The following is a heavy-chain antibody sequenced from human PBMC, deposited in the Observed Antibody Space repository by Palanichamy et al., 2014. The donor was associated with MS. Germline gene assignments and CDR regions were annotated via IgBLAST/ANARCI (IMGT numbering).Heavy chain of an antibody. J-gene: IGHJ4*02. CDR1: GFTFSNFA. D-gene: IGHD4-17*01. Sequence: QVQLVESGGGVVQPGRSLRLSCAASGFTFSNFAMHWVRQTPGKGLEWVAIISNDGNNKYYADSVKDRFTISRDDSKNTLYLQINSLIAEDTSVYYCARDTVTDYWGQGTLVTVSS. CDR3: ARDTVTDY. CDR2: ISNDGNNK. V-gene: IGHV3-30-3*01.